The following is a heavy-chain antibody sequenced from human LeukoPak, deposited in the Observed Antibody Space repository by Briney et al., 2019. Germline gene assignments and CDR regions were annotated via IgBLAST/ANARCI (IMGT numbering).Heavy chain of an antibody. J-gene: IGHJ4*02. V-gene: IGHV5-51*01. Sequence: GESLKISCRVSGYTFLNYWIGWVRPMPGKGLEWMGLIYPGDSDTRYSPSFQGQVTVSADKSNSTAYLQWSSLKASDTAMYYCARLETAGYYLFDFWGQGTLVTVSS. CDR3: ARLETAGYYLFDF. CDR2: IYPGDSDT. CDR1: GYTFLNYW. D-gene: IGHD3-22*01.